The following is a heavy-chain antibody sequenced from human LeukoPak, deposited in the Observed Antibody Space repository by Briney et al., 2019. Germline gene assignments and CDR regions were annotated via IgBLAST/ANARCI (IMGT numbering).Heavy chain of an antibody. V-gene: IGHV3-23*01. CDR1: GFTLSSYA. J-gene: IGHJ6*02. Sequence: GGSLRLPCAASGFTLSSYAMSWVRQAPGKGLEWVSAISGSGGSTYYADSVKGRFTISRDNSKNTLYLQMNSLRAEDTAVYYCARGHYGSSPMDVWGQGTTVTVSS. CDR3: ARGHYGSSPMDV. CDR2: ISGSGGST. D-gene: IGHD3-10*01.